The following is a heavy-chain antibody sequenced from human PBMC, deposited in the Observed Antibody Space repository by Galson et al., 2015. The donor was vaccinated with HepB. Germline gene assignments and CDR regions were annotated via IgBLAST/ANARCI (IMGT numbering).Heavy chain of an antibody. CDR3: HSNYYYDSSGSLNFDY. CDR1: GGTFSSYT. Sequence: SCAASGGTFSSYTISWVRQAPGQGLEWMGRIIPILGIANYAQKFQGRVTITADKSTSTAYMELSSLRSEDTAVYYCHSNYYYDSSGSLNFDYWGQGTLVTVSS. D-gene: IGHD3-22*01. CDR2: IIPILGIA. J-gene: IGHJ4*02. V-gene: IGHV1-69*02.